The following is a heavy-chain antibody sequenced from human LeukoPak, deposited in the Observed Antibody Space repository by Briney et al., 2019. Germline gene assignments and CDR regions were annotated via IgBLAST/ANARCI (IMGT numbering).Heavy chain of an antibody. CDR3: ASLAHFDGSTYYPDF. V-gene: IGHV1-2*02. CDR1: GYTFTNYA. D-gene: IGHD3-22*01. Sequence: ASVKVSCKASGYTFTNYAMNWVRQAPGQGLEWMGWMHPNSGGTNYAQNFQGRVTMTRDTSITTAYMELSRLTSDDTAVYYRASLAHFDGSTYYPDFWGQGTLVTVSS. CDR2: MHPNSGGT. J-gene: IGHJ4*02.